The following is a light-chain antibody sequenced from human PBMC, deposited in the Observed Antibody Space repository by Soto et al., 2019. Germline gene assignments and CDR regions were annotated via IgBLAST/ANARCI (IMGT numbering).Light chain of an antibody. Sequence: EIVLTQSPGTLSLSPGERATVSCRSSQSISAKYLAWYQQKPGQAPRLLIYAASRRATGVPDRFSGSASGRDFTLTISRLEPEDFAIYYCQQYGDPLLYTFGQGTKLEI. CDR3: QQYGDPLLYT. V-gene: IGKV3-20*01. CDR2: AAS. CDR1: QSISAKY. J-gene: IGKJ2*01.